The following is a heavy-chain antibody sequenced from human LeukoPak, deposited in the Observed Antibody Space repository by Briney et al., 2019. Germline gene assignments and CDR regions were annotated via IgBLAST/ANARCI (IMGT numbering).Heavy chain of an antibody. CDR3: ARRVAARPHWYLDL. D-gene: IGHD6-6*01. J-gene: IGHJ2*01. CDR1: GGSISSYY. V-gene: IGHV4-59*01. CDR2: IYYSGST. Sequence: SETLSLTCTVSGGSISSYYWSWIRQPPGKGLEWIGYIYYSGSTNYNPSLKSRVTISVDTSKNQFSLKLSSVTAADTAVYYCARRVAARPHWYLDLWGRGTLVTVSS.